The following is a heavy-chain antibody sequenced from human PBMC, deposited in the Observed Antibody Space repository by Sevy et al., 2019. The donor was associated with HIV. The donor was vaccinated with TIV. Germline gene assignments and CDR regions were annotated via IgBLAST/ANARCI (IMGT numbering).Heavy chain of an antibody. V-gene: IGHV3-74*01. J-gene: IGHJ4*02. Sequence: GGSLRLSCAASGFTFSSNWMHWVRQAPGKGLVWVSRINCDASYTNYADSVKGRFTISRDNAKNTVYLQMNSLRAEDTAVYYCARDPSYSNSWYDYWGQGTLVTVSS. CDR3: ARDPSYSNSWYDY. CDR2: INCDASYT. CDR1: GFTFSSNW. D-gene: IGHD6-13*01.